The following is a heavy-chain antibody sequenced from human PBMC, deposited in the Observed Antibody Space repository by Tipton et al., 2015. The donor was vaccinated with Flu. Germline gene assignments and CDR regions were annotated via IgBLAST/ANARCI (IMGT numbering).Heavy chain of an antibody. D-gene: IGHD3-16*01. Sequence: TLSLTCTVSGGSISSYYWSWIRQPPGKGLEWIGYIYYSGSTNYNPSLKSRVTISVDTSKNQFSLKLSSVTAADTAVYYCARDRGGPLDYWGQGTLVTVSS. CDR2: IYYSGST. V-gene: IGHV4-59*01. CDR1: GGSISSYY. J-gene: IGHJ4*02. CDR3: ARDRGGPLDY.